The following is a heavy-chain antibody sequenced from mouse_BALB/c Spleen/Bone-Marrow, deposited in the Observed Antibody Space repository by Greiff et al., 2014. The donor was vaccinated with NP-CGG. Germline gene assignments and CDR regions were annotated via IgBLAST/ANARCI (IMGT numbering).Heavy chain of an antibody. CDR2: IWAGGST. CDR1: GFSLTSYG. Sequence: VKLMESGPGLVAPSQSLSITCTVSGFSLTSYGVHWIRQLPGKGLEWLGVIWAGGSTNYNSALMSRLSISKDNSKSQVFLKMNSLQTDDTAMYYCARYYYGFLDYWGQGTTLTVSS. V-gene: IGHV2-9*02. J-gene: IGHJ2*01. D-gene: IGHD1-2*01. CDR3: ARYYYGFLDY.